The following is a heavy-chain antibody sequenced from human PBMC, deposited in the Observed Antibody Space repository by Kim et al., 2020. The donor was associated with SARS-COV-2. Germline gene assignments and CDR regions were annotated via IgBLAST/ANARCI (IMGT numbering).Heavy chain of an antibody. J-gene: IGHJ3*02. CDR2: ISSSGSTI. CDR3: AGGFDPRRYFDGDAFDI. CDR1: GFTFSTYS. D-gene: IGHD3-9*01. V-gene: IGHV3-48*04. Sequence: GGSLRLSCAASGFTFSTYSMNWVRQAPGKGLEWVSYISSSGSTIYYADSVKGRFTISRDNAKNSLYLQINSLRAEDTAVYYCAGGFDPRRYFDGDAFDIWGQGTMVTVSS.